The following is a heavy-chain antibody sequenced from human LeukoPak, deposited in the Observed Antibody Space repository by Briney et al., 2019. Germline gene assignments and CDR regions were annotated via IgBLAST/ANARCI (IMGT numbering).Heavy chain of an antibody. J-gene: IGHJ6*03. D-gene: IGHD6-13*01. V-gene: IGHV3-30*04. CDR2: ISYDGSNK. CDR3: ARTVDSSSWYYYYYYYMDV. Sequence: PGGSLRLSCAASGFTFSSYAMHWVRQAPGKGLEWVAVISYDGSNKYYADSVKGRFTISRDNSKNTLYLQMNSLRAEDTAVYYCARTVDSSSWYYYYYYYMDVRGKGTTVTVSS. CDR1: GFTFSSYA.